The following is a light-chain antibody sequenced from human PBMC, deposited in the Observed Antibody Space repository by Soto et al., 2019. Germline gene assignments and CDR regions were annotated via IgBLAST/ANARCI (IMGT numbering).Light chain of an antibody. V-gene: IGLV1-47*01. Sequence: QAVVTQTPSASGTPGQRVTISCSGSNSNMGRNYVYWYQQVPGTAPKLLMYRNDVRPSGVPDRFTGSKSGTSASLAISGLRSEDEADYYCAVWDNSLNGVAFGGGIKLTVL. CDR1: NSNMGRNY. CDR2: RND. J-gene: IGLJ2*01. CDR3: AVWDNSLNGVA.